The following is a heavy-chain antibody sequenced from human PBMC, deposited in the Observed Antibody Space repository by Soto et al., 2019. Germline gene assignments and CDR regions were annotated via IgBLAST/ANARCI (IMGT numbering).Heavy chain of an antibody. CDR3: AKDQSSGWYVEYFQH. J-gene: IGHJ1*01. CDR2: ISGSGGST. V-gene: IGHV3-23*01. CDR1: GFTFSSYA. D-gene: IGHD6-19*01. Sequence: HPGGSLRLSCAASGFTFSSYAMSWVRQAPGKGLEWVSAISGSGGSTYYADSVKGRFTISRDNSKNTLYLQMNSLRAEDTAVYYCAKDQSSGWYVEYFQHWGQGTLVTVSS.